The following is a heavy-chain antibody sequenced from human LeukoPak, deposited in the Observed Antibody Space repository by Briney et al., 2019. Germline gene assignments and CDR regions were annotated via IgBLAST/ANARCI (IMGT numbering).Heavy chain of an antibody. CDR1: GFTFSSYS. J-gene: IGHJ3*02. CDR2: ISSSSSTI. V-gene: IGHV3-48*04. D-gene: IGHD2-2*01. CDR3: ASDLVPEVI. Sequence: GGPLRLSCAASGFTFSSYSMNWVRQAPGKGLEWVSYISSSSSTIYYADSAKGRFTISRDNAKNSLYLQMNSLRAEDTAVYYCASDLVPEVIWGQGTMVTVSS.